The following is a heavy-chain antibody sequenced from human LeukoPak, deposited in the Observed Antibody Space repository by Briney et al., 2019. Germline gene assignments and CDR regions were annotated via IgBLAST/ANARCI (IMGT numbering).Heavy chain of an antibody. CDR2: INWNGGST. D-gene: IGHD1-1*01. CDR1: GFTFDDYG. CDR3: ARIGGTTYPFTAYYYYYMDV. V-gene: IGHV3-20*04. J-gene: IGHJ6*03. Sequence: PGGSLRLSCAASGFTFDDYGMSWVRQAPGKGLEWVSGINWNGGSTGYADSVKGRFTISRDNAKNSLYLQMNSLRAEDTAVYYCARIGGTTYPFTAYYYYYMDVWGKGTTVTISS.